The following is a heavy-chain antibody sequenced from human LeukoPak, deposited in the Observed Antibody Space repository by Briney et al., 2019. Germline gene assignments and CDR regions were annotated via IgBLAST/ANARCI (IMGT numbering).Heavy chain of an antibody. CDR3: ARDRSSGWSGNWFDP. CDR2: ISTTSSTM. D-gene: IGHD6-19*01. CDR1: GFTFRTYE. Sequence: GGSLRLSCVSSGFTFRTYELSWVRQAPGKGLEWISYISTTSSTMYYADSVQGRFTISRDNAKNSLYLQMNSLRVEDTAVYYCARDRSSGWSGNWFDPWGQGTLVTVSS. J-gene: IGHJ5*02. V-gene: IGHV3-48*03.